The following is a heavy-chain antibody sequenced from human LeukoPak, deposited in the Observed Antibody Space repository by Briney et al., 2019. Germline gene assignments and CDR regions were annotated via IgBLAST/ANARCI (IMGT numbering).Heavy chain of an antibody. CDR1: GVSISSYY. Sequence: SETLSLTCTVSGVSISSYYWSWIRQPPGKGLEWIGYIYYSGSTNYNPSLKSRVTISVDTSKNQFSLKLSSVTAADTAVYYCARVSGGTYPDYWGQGTLVTVSP. J-gene: IGHJ4*02. V-gene: IGHV4-59*01. CDR2: IYYSGST. D-gene: IGHD1-26*01. CDR3: ARVSGGTYPDY.